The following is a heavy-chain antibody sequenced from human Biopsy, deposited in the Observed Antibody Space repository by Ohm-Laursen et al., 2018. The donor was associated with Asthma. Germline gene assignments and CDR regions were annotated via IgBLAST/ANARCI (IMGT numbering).Heavy chain of an antibody. CDR3: ARAVSSSSYWYFDL. CDR1: GDAMSTRGSY. D-gene: IGHD6-6*01. Sequence: SDTLSLTCIVSGDAMSTRGSYWGWIRQSPGKGLEWIGSIYYSGRTYYNPSLESRVTISANTSKNHFSLKVTSVTAADTAVYYCARAVSSSSYWYFDLWGRGDLVTVSS. CDR2: IYYSGRT. V-gene: IGHV4-39*02. J-gene: IGHJ2*01.